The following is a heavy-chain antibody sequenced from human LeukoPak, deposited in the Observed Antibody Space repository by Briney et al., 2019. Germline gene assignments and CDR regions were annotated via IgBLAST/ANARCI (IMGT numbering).Heavy chain of an antibody. CDR3: ARARVVTYYDFWSGYSRGDAFDI. V-gene: IGHV4-39*01. CDR2: IYYSGST. CDR1: GGSISSSSYY. J-gene: IGHJ3*02. Sequence: SETLSLTCTVSGGSISSSSYYWGWIRQPPGKGLEWIGSIYYSGSTYYNPSLKSRVTISVDTSKNQFSLKLSSVTAADTAVYYCARARVVTYYDFWSGYSRGDAFDIWGQGTMVTVSS. D-gene: IGHD3-3*01.